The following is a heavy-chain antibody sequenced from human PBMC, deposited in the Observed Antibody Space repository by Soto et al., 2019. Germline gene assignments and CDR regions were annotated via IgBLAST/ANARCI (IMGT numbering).Heavy chain of an antibody. CDR3: ARGLGLGDC. V-gene: IGHV1-46*01. D-gene: IGHD3-9*01. Sequence: QVQLVQSGAEVKKPGASVKVSCTASGYTFSSYYIHWVRQAPGQGLEWIGIINPNGGSTNYAQNLKGRHTVTRDTYTATVYMDLSALTSDDTAMYYCARGLGLGDCWGQGTLVTVSS. CDR1: GYTFSSYY. CDR2: INPNGGST. J-gene: IGHJ4*02.